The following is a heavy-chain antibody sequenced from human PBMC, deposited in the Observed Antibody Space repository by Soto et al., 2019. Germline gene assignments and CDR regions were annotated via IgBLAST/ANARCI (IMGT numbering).Heavy chain of an antibody. Sequence: EVQLVQSGAEVKKPGESLKISCKGSGYSFTSYWIVWVRQVPVKGLQWMGIIYPGDSDTRYSPSFQGQVTISDDKSIRTAYLQWSSLKASDTAMYYCARRILWARGAWFDPWGQGTLVTVSS. CDR2: IYPGDSDT. D-gene: IGHD3-10*01. V-gene: IGHV5-51*01. J-gene: IGHJ5*01. CDR3: ARRILWARGAWFDP. CDR1: GYSFTSYW.